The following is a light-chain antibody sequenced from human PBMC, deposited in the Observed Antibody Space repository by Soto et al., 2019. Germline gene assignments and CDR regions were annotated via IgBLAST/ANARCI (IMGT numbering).Light chain of an antibody. CDR2: SDN. Sequence: QSVLIQAPSASGTPGQRVTISCSGSSSNIGDNFVSWYQQFPGTAPKLLVHSDNQRPSGVPDRFSGAKSGTSASLAISGLQSGDEGDYYCAAWDDSLNGPVFGGGTKLTVL. CDR1: SSNIGDNF. J-gene: IGLJ3*02. V-gene: IGLV1-44*01. CDR3: AAWDDSLNGPV.